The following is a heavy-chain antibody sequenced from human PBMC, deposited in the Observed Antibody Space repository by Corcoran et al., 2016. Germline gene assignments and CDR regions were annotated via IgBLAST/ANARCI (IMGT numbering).Heavy chain of an antibody. D-gene: IGHD4-17*01. J-gene: IGHJ6*02. V-gene: IGHV3-7*01. CDR2: IKEDGSQQ. CDR1: GFTFSNYW. Sequence: EVQLVESGGGLVQHGGSLRLSCAASGFTFSNYWRNWVRQAPGKGLDWLANIKEDGSQQYYVDSVMGRFTISRDNAKNSLFLQMNSLRAEDTAVYYCARGWVRWRMDVCGQGTTVTVS. CDR3: ARGWVRWRMDV.